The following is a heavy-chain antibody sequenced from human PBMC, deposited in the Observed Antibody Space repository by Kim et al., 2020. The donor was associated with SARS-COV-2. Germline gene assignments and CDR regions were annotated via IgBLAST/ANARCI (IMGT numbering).Heavy chain of an antibody. CDR1: GFTVSSNY. V-gene: IGHV3-66*01. Sequence: GGSLRLSCAASGFTVSSNYMSWVRQAPGKGLEWVSVIYSGGSTYYADSVKGRFTISRDNSKNTLYLQMNSLRAEDTAVYYCARDHGHSGYGDDYWGQGTLVTVSS. CDR3: ARDHGHSGYGDDY. J-gene: IGHJ4*02. D-gene: IGHD5-12*01. CDR2: IYSGGST.